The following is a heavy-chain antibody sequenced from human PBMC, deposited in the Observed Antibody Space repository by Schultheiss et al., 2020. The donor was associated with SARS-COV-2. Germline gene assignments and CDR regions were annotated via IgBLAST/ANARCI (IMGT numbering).Heavy chain of an antibody. V-gene: IGHV1-2*02. Sequence: ASVKVSCKASGYTFTSYYMHWVRQAPGQGLEWMGWINPYSGGTNYTQKLQGRVTMTRDTSISTAYMELSRLTSDNTAVYYCASLPTAMPNPFDYWGQGTLVTVSS. D-gene: IGHD2-2*01. CDR2: INPYSGGT. J-gene: IGHJ4*02. CDR1: GYTFTSYY. CDR3: ASLPTAMPNPFDY.